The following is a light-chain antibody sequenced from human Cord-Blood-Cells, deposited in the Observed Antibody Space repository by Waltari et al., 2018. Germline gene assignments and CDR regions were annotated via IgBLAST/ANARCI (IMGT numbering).Light chain of an antibody. CDR2: AAS. Sequence: DIQLTQSPSFLSASVGDRVTITCRASQGISSYLAWYQQKPGKAPKLLIYAASTLQSGVPSRFGGSGSGTGFTLTISSLQPEDFATYYCQQLNSYPWTFGQGTKVEIK. CDR3: QQLNSYPWT. V-gene: IGKV1-9*01. J-gene: IGKJ1*01. CDR1: QGISSY.